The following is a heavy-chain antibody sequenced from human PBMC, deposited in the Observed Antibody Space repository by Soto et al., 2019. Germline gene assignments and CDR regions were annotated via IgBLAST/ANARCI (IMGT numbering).Heavy chain of an antibody. Sequence: QVQLVQSGAEVKKPGSSVKVSCKASGGTFSSYTISWVRQVPGQGLEWMGRIIPILGIANYAQKFQGRVTITADKSTSTAYMELSSLRSEDTAVYYCARDPRGDYGDYWGQGTLVTVSS. CDR1: GGTFSSYT. V-gene: IGHV1-69*08. CDR3: ARDPRGDYGDY. J-gene: IGHJ4*02. CDR2: IIPILGIA. D-gene: IGHD4-17*01.